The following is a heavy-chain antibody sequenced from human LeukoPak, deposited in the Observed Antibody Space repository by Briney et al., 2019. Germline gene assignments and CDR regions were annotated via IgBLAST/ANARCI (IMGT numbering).Heavy chain of an antibody. CDR1: GYSFTSYW. CDR3: ARHVGSDTAMVGDAFDI. J-gene: IGHJ3*02. Sequence: GESLKISCKVSGYSFTSYWIGWVRQMPGPGLEWMGIIYPGHSDTSYSPSFQGQVTISADKSISNPYLQWSSLKASDTGMYYCARHVGSDTAMVGDAFDIWGQGTMVSVSS. CDR2: IYPGHSDT. D-gene: IGHD5-18*01. V-gene: IGHV5-51*01.